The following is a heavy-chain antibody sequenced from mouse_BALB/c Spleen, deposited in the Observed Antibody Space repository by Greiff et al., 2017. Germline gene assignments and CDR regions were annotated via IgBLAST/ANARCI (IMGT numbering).Heavy chain of an antibody. CDR1: GFSLTSYG. V-gene: IGHV2-9*02. CDR3: ARGDYGNYLAWFAY. J-gene: IGHJ3*01. D-gene: IGHD2-1*01. Sequence: QVQLKESGPGLVAPSQSLSITCTVSGFSLTSYGVHWVRQPPGKGLEWLGVIWAGGSTNYNSALMSRLSISKDNSKSQVFLKMNSLQTDDTAMYFLARGDYGNYLAWFAYWGQGTLVTVSA. CDR2: IWAGGST.